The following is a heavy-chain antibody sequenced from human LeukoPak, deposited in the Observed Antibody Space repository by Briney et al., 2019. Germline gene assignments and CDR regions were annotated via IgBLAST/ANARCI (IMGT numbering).Heavy chain of an antibody. V-gene: IGHV3-33*01. CDR1: GFTFSSYG. D-gene: IGHD6-13*01. CDR2: IWYDGSNK. CDR3: ARPRTSSSWYYFDY. Sequence: GGSLRLSCAASGFTFSSYGMHWVRQAPGKGLEWVAVIWYDGSNKYYADSVKGRFTISRDNSKNTLYLQMNSLRAEDTAVYYCARPRTSSSWYYFDYWGQGTLATVSS. J-gene: IGHJ4*02.